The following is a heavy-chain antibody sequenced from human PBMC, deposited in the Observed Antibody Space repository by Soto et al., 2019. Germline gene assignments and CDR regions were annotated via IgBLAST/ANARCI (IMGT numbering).Heavy chain of an antibody. J-gene: IGHJ6*02. CDR3: ASEGYFDWLDYYYGMDV. D-gene: IGHD3-9*01. V-gene: IGHV4-59*01. CDR1: GGSISSYY. Sequence: SETLSLTCTVSGGSISSYYWSWIRQPPGKGLEWIGYIYYSGSTNYNPSLKSRVTISVDTSKNQFSLKLSSVTAADTAVYYCASEGYFDWLDYYYGMDVWGQGTKVTVSS. CDR2: IYYSGST.